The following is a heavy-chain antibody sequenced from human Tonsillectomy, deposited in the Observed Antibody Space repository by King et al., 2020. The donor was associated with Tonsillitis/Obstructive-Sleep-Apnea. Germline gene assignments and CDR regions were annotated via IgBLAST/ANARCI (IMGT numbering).Heavy chain of an antibody. V-gene: IGHV3-15*01. J-gene: IGHJ4*02. CDR2: IKSKTDGGTT. D-gene: IGHD3-10*01. CDR3: TTAGSGTTVGVSFDY. CDR1: GFTFSNAW. Sequence: VQLVESGGGLVKPGGSLRLSCAASGFTFSNAWMSWVRQAPGKGLEWVGRIKSKTDGGTTDYAAPVKGRFTISRDDSKNTLYLQMNSLKTEDTAVYYCTTAGSGTTVGVSFDYWGQGTLVTVSS.